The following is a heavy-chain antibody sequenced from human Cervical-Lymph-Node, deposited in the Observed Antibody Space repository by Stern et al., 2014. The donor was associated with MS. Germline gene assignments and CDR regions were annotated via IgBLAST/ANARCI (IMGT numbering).Heavy chain of an antibody. D-gene: IGHD3-9*01. CDR2: IYTSGST. V-gene: IGHV4-61*02. CDR3: ARDCRLRYFDNYGMDV. J-gene: IGHJ6*02. Sequence: QVQLQESGPGLVKPSQTLSLTCTVSGGSISSGSYYWSWIRQPAGKGLEWIGRIYTSGSTNYNPSLKSRVTISVDKSKNQFSLKLSSGTAADTAVYYCARDCRLRYFDNYGMDVWGQGTTVTVSS. CDR1: GGSISSGSYY.